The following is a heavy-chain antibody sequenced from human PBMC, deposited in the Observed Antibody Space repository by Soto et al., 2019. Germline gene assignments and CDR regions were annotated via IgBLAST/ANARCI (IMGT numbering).Heavy chain of an antibody. D-gene: IGHD1-26*01. CDR1: GFTFSLYA. J-gene: IGHJ4*02. Sequence: QVQLVESGGDVVQPGRSLRLSCATSGFTFSLYALHWVRQAPGKGLEWVAVISHDGRNKYYEDSVRGRFTISRDSSNNTLYLHMNSLGTEDTALYYCARENTNTGTTPLLCFWGQGTLVTVSS. CDR2: ISHDGRNK. V-gene: IGHV3-30*04. CDR3: ARENTNTGTTPLLCF.